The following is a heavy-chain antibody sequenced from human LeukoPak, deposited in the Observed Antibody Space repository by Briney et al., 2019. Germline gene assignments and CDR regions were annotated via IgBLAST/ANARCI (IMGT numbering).Heavy chain of an antibody. J-gene: IGHJ6*03. CDR2: IKQDGSEK. D-gene: IGHD3-10*01. Sequence: PGGSLRLSCAASGFTFSSYWMSWVRQAPGKGLEWVANIKQDGSEKYYVDSVKGRFTISRDNAKNSLYLQMNSLRAEDTAVYYCASNLLWFGEFSFYYYYMDVWGKGTTVTVSS. CDR1: GFTFSSYW. V-gene: IGHV3-7*01. CDR3: ASNLLWFGEFSFYYYYMDV.